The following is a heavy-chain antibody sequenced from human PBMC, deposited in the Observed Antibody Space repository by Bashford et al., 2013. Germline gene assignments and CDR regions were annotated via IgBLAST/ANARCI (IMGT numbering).Heavy chain of an antibody. V-gene: IGHV1-2*02. CDR3: AREPYYYGSGSYDYYYGMDV. CDR1: GYTFTGYY. D-gene: IGHD3-10*01. CDR2: INPNSGGT. Sequence: ASVKVSCKASGYTFTGYYMHWVRQAPGQGLEWMGWINPNSGGTNYAQKFQGRVTMTRDTSISTAYMELSRLRSDDTAVYYCAREPYYYGSGSYDYYYGMDVWGQRDHGHRLL. J-gene: IGHJ6*02.